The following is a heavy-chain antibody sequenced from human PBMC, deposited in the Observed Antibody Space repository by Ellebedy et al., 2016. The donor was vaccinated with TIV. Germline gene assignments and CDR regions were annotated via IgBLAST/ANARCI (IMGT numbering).Heavy chain of an antibody. CDR3: ARHGRIAAGQSWFDP. V-gene: IGHV4-39*01. D-gene: IGHD6-25*01. Sequence: SETLSLTXTVSGGSMRSVSHHWGWNRQPPGKGLEWLGSIYYSGSTSYNPSLQSRVTISVDTSKNQFSLKVRSVTAADTAVYYCARHGRIAAGQSWFDPWGQGTLVIVSS. J-gene: IGHJ5*02. CDR2: IYYSGST. CDR1: GGSMRSVSHH.